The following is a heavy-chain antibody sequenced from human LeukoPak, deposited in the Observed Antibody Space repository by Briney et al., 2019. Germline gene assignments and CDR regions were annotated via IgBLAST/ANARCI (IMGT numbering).Heavy chain of an antibody. J-gene: IGHJ4*02. CDR1: GFTFSSYS. D-gene: IGHD6-19*01. CDR2: IRYDGSNK. Sequence: PGGSLRLSCAASGFTFSSYSMNWVRQAPGKGLEWVTFIRYDGSNKYYADSVKGRFTISRDNSKNTLYLQMNSLRTEDTAMYYCAKDSSPPGSGWYYFDYWGQGTLVTVSS. V-gene: IGHV3-30*02. CDR3: AKDSSPPGSGWYYFDY.